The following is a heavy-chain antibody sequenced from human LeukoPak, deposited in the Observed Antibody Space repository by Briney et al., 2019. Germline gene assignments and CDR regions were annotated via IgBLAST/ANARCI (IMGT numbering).Heavy chain of an antibody. J-gene: IGHJ3*02. Sequence: PSETLSLTCTVSGGSISSYYWSWVRQPPGKGLEWIGYIYYSGSTNYNPSLKSRVTISVDTSKNQFSLKLSSVTAADTAIYYCARVHVNSGYHFGDAFDIWGQGTMVTVSS. V-gene: IGHV4-59*08. CDR1: GGSISSYY. D-gene: IGHD3-22*01. CDR3: ARVHVNSGYHFGDAFDI. CDR2: IYYSGST.